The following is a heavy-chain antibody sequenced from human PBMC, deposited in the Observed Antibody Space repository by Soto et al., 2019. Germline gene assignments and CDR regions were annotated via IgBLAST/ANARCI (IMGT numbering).Heavy chain of an antibody. D-gene: IGHD3-9*01. CDR3: AVESSRFFYWLAKPAHYVAS. CDR2: ISGSGDSP. V-gene: IGHV3-23*01. J-gene: IGHJ5*01. Sequence: EVLLLESGGGLVQPGGSLTVSCEASGFTFSRSAMSWVRQAPGKGLEWVSVISGSGDSPYYADSVLGRFTISRDNYKDTVYRVMDSRMGDNMPVYYCAVESSRFFYWLAKPAHYVASWGYGTRVSVSS. CDR1: GFTFSRSA.